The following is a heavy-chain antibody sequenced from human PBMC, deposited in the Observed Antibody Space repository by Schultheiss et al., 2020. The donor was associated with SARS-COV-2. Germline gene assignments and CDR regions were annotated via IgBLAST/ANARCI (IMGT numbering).Heavy chain of an antibody. CDR2: IYHSGST. Sequence: SQTLSLTCAVSGYSISSGYYWGWIRQPPGKGLEWIGSIYHSGSTYYNPSLKSRVTISVDTSKNQFSLKLSSVTAADTAVYYCARDRYDFWSGYVSYWYFDLWGRGTLVTVSS. CDR3: ARDRYDFWSGYVSYWYFDL. J-gene: IGHJ2*01. CDR1: GYSISSGYY. V-gene: IGHV4-38-2*02. D-gene: IGHD3-3*01.